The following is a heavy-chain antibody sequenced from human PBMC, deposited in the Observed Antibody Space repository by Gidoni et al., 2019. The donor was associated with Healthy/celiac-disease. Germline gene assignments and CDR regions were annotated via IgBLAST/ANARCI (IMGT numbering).Heavy chain of an antibody. CDR1: CCTFISYA. V-gene: IGHV1-69*06. CDR3: ATGIRAGYDMDV. CDR2: IIPIFGTV. Sequence: QVQLVQSGAEVKKPGSSLKVSCQSSCCTFISYAISWVRQAPGQGREWMGGIIPIFGTVNYAQKFQGRVTSTADKATSTAYMEMSRLRSEDTAVYYCATGIRAGYDMDVWGKGTTVTVSS. D-gene: IGHD3-10*01. J-gene: IGHJ6*03.